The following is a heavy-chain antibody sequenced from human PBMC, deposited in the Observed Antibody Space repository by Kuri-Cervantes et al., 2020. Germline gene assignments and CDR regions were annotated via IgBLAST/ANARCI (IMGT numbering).Heavy chain of an antibody. CDR2: IYYSGST. D-gene: IGHD6-6*01. V-gene: IGHV4-39*07. CDR3: ARDKRAARPGGYYYYYMDV. CDR1: GGSISSNRYY. Sequence: SQTLSLTCTVSGGSISSNRYYWGWIRQPPGKGLEWIGSIYYSGSTYYNPSLKSRVTISVDTSKNQFSLKLSSVTAADTAVYYCARDKRAARPGGYYYYYMDVWGKGTTVTVSS. J-gene: IGHJ6*03.